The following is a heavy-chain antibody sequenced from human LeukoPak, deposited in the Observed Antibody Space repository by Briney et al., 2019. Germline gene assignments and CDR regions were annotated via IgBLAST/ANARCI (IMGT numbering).Heavy chain of an antibody. Sequence: GGSLRLSCAASGFTFSSYSMNWVRQAPGKGPEGVSYISSSSSTTYYADSVKGRFTISRDNAKNSLYLQMNSLRAEDTAVYYCARYATVAAHRDFDYWGQGTLVTVSS. CDR2: ISSSSSTT. D-gene: IGHD6-19*01. CDR1: GFTFSSYS. CDR3: ARYATVAAHRDFDY. J-gene: IGHJ4*02. V-gene: IGHV3-48*01.